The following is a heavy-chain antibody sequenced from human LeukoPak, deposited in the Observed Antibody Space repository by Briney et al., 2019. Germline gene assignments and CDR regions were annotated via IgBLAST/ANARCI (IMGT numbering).Heavy chain of an antibody. CDR2: ISYDGSNN. Sequence: GGSLRLSCAASGFTFSAYAMHWVRQAPGKGLQWLAVISYDGSNNYYADSVKGRFTISRDNSKNTLYLQMNSLRAEDTAVYYCSRDYSGSGSYYPPFDYWGQGTLVTVSS. J-gene: IGHJ4*02. CDR1: GFTFSAYA. CDR3: SRDYSGSGSYYPPFDY. V-gene: IGHV3-30*04. D-gene: IGHD3-10*01.